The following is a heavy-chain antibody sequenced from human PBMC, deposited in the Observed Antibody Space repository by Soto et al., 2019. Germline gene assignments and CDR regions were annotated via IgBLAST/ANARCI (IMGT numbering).Heavy chain of an antibody. CDR2: INEDGSEK. V-gene: IGHV3-7*03. CDR3: ARGLNKAALSFEY. Sequence: PGGSLRLSCAASGFTFSSYWMSWVRQAPGKGLEWVANINEDGSEKYYVDSVKGRFTISRDNAKNSLYLQMNSLRAEDTALYYCARGLNKAALSFEYWGQGTLVTVSS. J-gene: IGHJ4*01. D-gene: IGHD6-25*01. CDR1: GFTFSSYW.